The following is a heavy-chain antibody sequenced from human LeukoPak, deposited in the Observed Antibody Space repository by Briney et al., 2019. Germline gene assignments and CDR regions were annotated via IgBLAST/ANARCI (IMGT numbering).Heavy chain of an antibody. CDR1: GGSISSGDYY. V-gene: IGHV4-30-4*08. Sequence: SETLSLTCTVSGGSISSGDYYWSWIRQPPGKGLEWIGYIYYSGSTYYNPSLKSRVTISVDTSKNQFSLKLSSVTAADTAVYYCALPPRGDSSGRPYFDYWGQGTLVTVSS. CDR2: IYYSGST. D-gene: IGHD3-22*01. J-gene: IGHJ4*02. CDR3: ALPPRGDSSGRPYFDY.